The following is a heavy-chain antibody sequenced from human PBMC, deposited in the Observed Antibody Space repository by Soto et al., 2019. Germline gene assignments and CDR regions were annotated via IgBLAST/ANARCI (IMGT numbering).Heavy chain of an antibody. J-gene: IGHJ6*02. CDR3: VRGRARTTFYALDG. D-gene: IGHD3-16*01. CDR1: GFTFSRHA. Sequence: PGGSLRLSCSASGFTFSRHAIHWVRQAPGKGLEWVVDISYDGMTTHYSKSVRGRFTISRDNSKNTLHLQMSSLRTEDTALYYCVRGRARTTFYALDGWGQGNTVTVCS. V-gene: IGHV3-30*04. CDR2: ISYDGMTT.